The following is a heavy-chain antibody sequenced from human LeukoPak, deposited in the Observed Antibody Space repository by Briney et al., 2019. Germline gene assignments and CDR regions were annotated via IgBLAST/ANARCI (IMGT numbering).Heavy chain of an antibody. J-gene: IGHJ4*02. CDR2: ISAYNGNT. CDR1: GYTFINHG. V-gene: IGHV1-18*01. Sequence: ASVKVSCKASGYTFINHGISWVRQAPGQGLEWMGWISAYNGNTNYAQKLQGRVTMTTDTSTSTAYMELRSLRSDDTAVYYCASDYYYGSGSYLYYFDYWSQGTLVTVSS. CDR3: ASDYYYGSGSYLYYFDY. D-gene: IGHD3-10*01.